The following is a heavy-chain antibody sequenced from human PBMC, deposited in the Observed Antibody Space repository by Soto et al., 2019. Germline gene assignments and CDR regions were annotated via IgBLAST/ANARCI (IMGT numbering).Heavy chain of an antibody. CDR2: IIPIFGTA. D-gene: IGHD2-15*01. Sequence: GASVKVSCKASGGTFNSYAISWVRQAPGQGLEWMGGIIPIFGTANYAQKFQGRVTITADESTSTAYMELSSLRSEDTAVYYCAREITTRVVVAAPTVNWFDPWGQGTLVTVSS. CDR3: AREITTRVVVAAPTVNWFDP. J-gene: IGHJ5*02. CDR1: GGTFNSYA. V-gene: IGHV1-69*13.